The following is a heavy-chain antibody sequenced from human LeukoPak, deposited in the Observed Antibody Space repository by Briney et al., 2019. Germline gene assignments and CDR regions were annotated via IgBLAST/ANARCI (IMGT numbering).Heavy chain of an antibody. J-gene: IGHJ4*02. CDR1: GLTFSSYA. V-gene: IGHV3-23*01. D-gene: IGHD3-10*01. CDR3: AAHDGSGSYSTYDS. CDR2: VSGRGSYA. Sequence: GGSLRLSCAASGLTFSSYAMSWVRQAPGKGLEWVSVVSGRGSYAYYADSVKGRFTISRDNSKDTLHLQMNSLRVEDTAVYYCAAHDGSGSYSTYDSWGQGTLVTVSS.